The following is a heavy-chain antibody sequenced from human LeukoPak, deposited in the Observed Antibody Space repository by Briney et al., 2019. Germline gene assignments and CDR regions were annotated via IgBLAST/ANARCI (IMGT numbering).Heavy chain of an antibody. J-gene: IGHJ4*02. V-gene: IGHV4-39*01. CDR1: GGSISSSSYY. CDR3: ARQRYSSGWYIDC. CDR2: IYFSGNT. Sequence: PSETLSLTCTVSGGSISSSSYYWGWIRQPPGKGLEWIGSIYFSGNTYYNPSLKSRVNITVDTSKNQFSLKLSSVTAADTAVYYCARQRYSSGWYIDCWGQGTLVTVSS. D-gene: IGHD6-19*01.